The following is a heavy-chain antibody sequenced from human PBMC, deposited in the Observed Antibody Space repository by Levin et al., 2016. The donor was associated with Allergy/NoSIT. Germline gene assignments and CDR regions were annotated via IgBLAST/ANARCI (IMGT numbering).Heavy chain of an antibody. CDR3: ARAPIAAAGTWYYYYYMDV. Sequence: ASVKVSCKASGYTFTSYGISWVRQAPGQGLEWMGWISAYNGNTNYAQKLQGRVTMTTDTSTSTAYMELSSLRSEDTAVYYCARAPIAAAGTWYYYYYMDVWGKGTTVTVSS. CDR1: GYTFTSYG. J-gene: IGHJ6*03. D-gene: IGHD6-13*01. V-gene: IGHV1-18*01. CDR2: ISAYNGNT.